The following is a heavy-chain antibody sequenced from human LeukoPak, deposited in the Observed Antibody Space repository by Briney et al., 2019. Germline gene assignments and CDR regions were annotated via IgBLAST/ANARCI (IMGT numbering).Heavy chain of an antibody. CDR2: INPNSGGT. CDR1: GYTFTGYY. D-gene: IGHD2-15*01. V-gene: IGHV1-2*02. J-gene: IGHJ4*02. CDR3: ARDRSGDCSGGSCYSFYFDY. Sequence: ASVKVSCKASGYTFTGYYVHWVRQAPGQGLEWMGWINPNSGGTNYAQKFQGRVTMTRDTSISTAYMELSRLRSDDTAVYYCARDRSGDCSGGSCYSFYFDYWGQGTLVTVSS.